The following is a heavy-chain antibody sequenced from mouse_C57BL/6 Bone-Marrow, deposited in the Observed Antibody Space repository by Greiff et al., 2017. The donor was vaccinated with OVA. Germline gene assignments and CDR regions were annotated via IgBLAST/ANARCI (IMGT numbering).Heavy chain of an antibody. CDR3: ATYPGTTVVATDAMDY. V-gene: IGHV1-72*01. D-gene: IGHD1-1*01. Sequence: QVQLQQPGAELVKPGASVKLSCKASGYTFTSYWMHWVKQRPGRGLEWIGRIDPNSGGTKYNEKFKSKATLTVDKPSSTAYMQLSSLTSEDSAVYYCATYPGTTVVATDAMDYWGQGTSVTVSS. J-gene: IGHJ4*01. CDR1: GYTFTSYW. CDR2: IDPNSGGT.